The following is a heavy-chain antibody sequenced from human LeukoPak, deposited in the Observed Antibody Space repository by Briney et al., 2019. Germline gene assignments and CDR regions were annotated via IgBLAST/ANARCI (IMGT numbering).Heavy chain of an antibody. CDR3: ARGRPDGSGSYYKFDP. V-gene: IGHV4-39*02. D-gene: IGHD3-10*01. CDR1: GASISGSGYY. CDR2: IYSSGST. J-gene: IGHJ5*02. Sequence: SETLSLTCTVSGASISGSGYYWGWIRQPPGKGLEWIGSIYSSGSTYYNASLQSRVTISIETSKNQISLRLNSVTAADTAMYYCARGRPDGSGSYYKFDPWGQGTLVTVSS.